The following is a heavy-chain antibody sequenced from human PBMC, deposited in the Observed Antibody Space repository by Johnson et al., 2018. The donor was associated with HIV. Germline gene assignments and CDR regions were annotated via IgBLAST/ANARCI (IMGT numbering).Heavy chain of an antibody. CDR1: VFTFSRSG. CDR3: ARRASGWHAFDI. D-gene: IGHD6-19*01. CDR2: IRYDGSNK. V-gene: IGHV3-30*02. J-gene: IGHJ3*02. Sequence: QMQLVESGGGVVQPGGSLRLSCAAAVFTFSRSGMHWVRQAPGKGLEWVALIRYDGSNKYYADSVTGRFTISRDNSKSTLYLQMNSLRVEDTAVYVCARRASGWHAFDIWGQGTMVTVSS.